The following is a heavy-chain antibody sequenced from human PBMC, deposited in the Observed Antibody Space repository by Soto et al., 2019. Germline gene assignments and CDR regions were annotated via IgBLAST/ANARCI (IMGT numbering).Heavy chain of an antibody. CDR1: GFDFSNFW. CDR3: AKGSHPRSRLPVAVDH. J-gene: IGHJ4*02. D-gene: IGHD3-10*01. CDR2: INYDGSEK. V-gene: IGHV3-7*01. Sequence: EVQLVESGGGLVQPGGSLRISCDASGFDFSNFWMTWVRQVPGRGLEWVANINYDGSEKNYVDSVKGRFTIFRDNAKNSVDLLMSGLRVDDTAIYYCAKGSHPRSRLPVAVDHWGQGTLITIAS.